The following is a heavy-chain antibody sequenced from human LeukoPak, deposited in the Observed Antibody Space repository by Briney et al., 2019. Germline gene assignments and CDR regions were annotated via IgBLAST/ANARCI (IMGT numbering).Heavy chain of an antibody. CDR2: IYYSGST. D-gene: IGHD1-26*01. Sequence: SQTLSLTCTVSGGSISSGGYYWSWIRQHPGKGLEWIGYIYYSGSTYYNPSLKSRVTISVDTSKNQFSLKLSSVTAADTAVYYCAGGRVGATYYYYYYMDVWGKGTTVTVSS. CDR3: AGGRVGATYYYYYYMDV. V-gene: IGHV4-31*03. CDR1: GGSISSGGYY. J-gene: IGHJ6*03.